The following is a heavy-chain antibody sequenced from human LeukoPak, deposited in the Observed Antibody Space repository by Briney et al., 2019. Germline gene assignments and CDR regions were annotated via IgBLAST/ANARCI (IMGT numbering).Heavy chain of an antibody. D-gene: IGHD4-17*01. CDR3: AKFPYGDYAIETRILAPLGY. V-gene: IGHV3-23*01. Sequence: GGSLRLSCAASGFTFSSYAMSWVRQAPGKGLEWVSAISGSGGSTYYADSVKGRFTISRDNSKNTLYLQMNSLRAEDTAVYYCAKFPYGDYAIETRILAPLGYWGQGTLVTVSS. CDR2: ISGSGGST. J-gene: IGHJ4*02. CDR1: GFTFSSYA.